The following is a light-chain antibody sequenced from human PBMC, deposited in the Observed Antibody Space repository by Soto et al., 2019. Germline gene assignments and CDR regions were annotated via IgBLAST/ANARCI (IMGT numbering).Light chain of an antibody. V-gene: IGKV3-11*01. Sequence: EIVLAQSPATLALSPGERATLSCRASQSVSSYLAWYQQKPGQAPRLLIYDASNRATGIPARFSGSGSGTDFILTISSLEPEYFAVYYCQQRSYWPLTFGGGTRVEIK. CDR1: QSVSSY. CDR3: QQRSYWPLT. CDR2: DAS. J-gene: IGKJ4*01.